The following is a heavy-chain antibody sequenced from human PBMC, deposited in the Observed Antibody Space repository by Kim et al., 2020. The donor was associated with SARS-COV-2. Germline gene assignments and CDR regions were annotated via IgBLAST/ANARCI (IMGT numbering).Heavy chain of an antibody. D-gene: IGHD6-19*01. CDR3: TRDNPTVADFDS. Sequence: YAVSVEGRFSIFRDNAKKSLFLQMNSLRAEDTAVYDCTRDNPTVADFDSWGQGTLVTISS. V-gene: IGHV3-48*03. J-gene: IGHJ4*02.